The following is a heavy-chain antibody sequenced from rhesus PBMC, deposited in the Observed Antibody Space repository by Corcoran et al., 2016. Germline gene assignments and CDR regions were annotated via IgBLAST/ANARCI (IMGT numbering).Heavy chain of an antibody. CDR3: AREGTYGSSYYFDY. D-gene: IGHD4-29*01. CDR2: IYGSSGST. CDR1: GYSISSNY. Sequence: QVQLQESGPGLVKPSETLSLTCAVSGYSISSNYWSWIRQPPGKGLEWICYIYGSSGSTYYNPSLKSRVTISTDTSKNQCSLMLNSVTAADTAVYYCAREGTYGSSYYFDYWGQGVLVTVSS. V-gene: IGHV4-147*01. J-gene: IGHJ4*01.